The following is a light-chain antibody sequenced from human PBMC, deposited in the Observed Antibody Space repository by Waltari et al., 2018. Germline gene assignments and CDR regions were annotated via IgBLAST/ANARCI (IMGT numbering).Light chain of an antibody. V-gene: IGKV3-15*01. Sequence: EVVMTQSPVTLSVSPGERATLSCRASQSVSGDLAWYQQKPGQAPRLLIYGASTRATDIPVRFSGSGSGTEFSLTISSLQSEDLAIYYCQQYNNWPPTFGGGTKVEIK. J-gene: IGKJ4*01. CDR2: GAS. CDR3: QQYNNWPPT. CDR1: QSVSGD.